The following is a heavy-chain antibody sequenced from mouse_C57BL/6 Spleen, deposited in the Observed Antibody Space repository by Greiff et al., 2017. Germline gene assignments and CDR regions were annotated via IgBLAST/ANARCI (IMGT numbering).Heavy chain of an antibody. CDR1: GYAFSSSW. J-gene: IGHJ1*03. CDR3: ARWGYCSSWYFDV. Sequence: VQLQQSGPELVKPGASVKISCKASGYAFSSSWLNWVKQRPGKGLEWIGRIYPGDGGTNYNGKFKGKATLTADKSSSTAYMQLSSRTSEDSAVYCCARWGYCSSWYFDVWGTGTTVTVSS. V-gene: IGHV1-82*01. D-gene: IGHD1-1*01. CDR2: IYPGDGGT.